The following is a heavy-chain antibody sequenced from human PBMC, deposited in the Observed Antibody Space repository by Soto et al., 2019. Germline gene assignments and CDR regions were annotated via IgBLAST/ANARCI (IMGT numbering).Heavy chain of an antibody. J-gene: IGHJ6*02. V-gene: IGHV3-30*18. CDR1: GFTFSSYC. CDR3: AKDLHDILTGSYYYYYYGMDV. Sequence: GGSLRLSCAASGFTFSSYCMHWARQAPSKGLERVAVISYDGSNKYYADSVKGRFTISRDNSKNTLYLQMNSLRAEDTAVYYCAKDLHDILTGSYYYYYYGMDVWAQGTTVTVSS. CDR2: ISYDGSNK. D-gene: IGHD3-9*01.